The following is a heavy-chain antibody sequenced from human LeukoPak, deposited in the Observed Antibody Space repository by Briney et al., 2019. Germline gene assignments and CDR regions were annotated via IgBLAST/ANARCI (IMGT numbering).Heavy chain of an antibody. V-gene: IGHV3-33*01. D-gene: IGHD6-13*01. Sequence: PGTSLRLSCAASGITFNAIHWVRQAPGKGLEWVALTWYDGRNKYYADSVKGRFTISRDNAKNSLYLQMNSLRAEDTAVYYCARETRYSSSWASKLDYWGQGTLVTVSS. CDR1: GITFNA. CDR2: TWYDGRNK. J-gene: IGHJ4*02. CDR3: ARETRYSSSWASKLDY.